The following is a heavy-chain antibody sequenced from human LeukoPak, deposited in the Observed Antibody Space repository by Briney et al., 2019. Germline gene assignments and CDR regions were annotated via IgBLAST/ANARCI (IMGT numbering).Heavy chain of an antibody. CDR1: GGSISSGGYY. J-gene: IGHJ4*02. D-gene: IGHD3-10*01. CDR2: IYYSGST. CDR3: ARGFGNTAHDY. V-gene: IGHV4-31*03. Sequence: SETLSLTCTVSGGSISSGGYYWSWIRQHPGKGLEWIGYIYYSGSTYYNPSLKSRVTISVDTSKNQFSLKLSSVTAADTAAYYCARGFGNTAHDYWGQGTLVTVSS.